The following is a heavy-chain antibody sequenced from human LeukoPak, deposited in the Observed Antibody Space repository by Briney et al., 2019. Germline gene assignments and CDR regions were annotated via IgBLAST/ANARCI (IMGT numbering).Heavy chain of an antibody. CDR3: ARIMVATTREAFDY. Sequence: GGSLRLSCAASGFTFSSYEMSWVRQAPGKGLEWVSYISSSGSTIYYADSVKGRFTISRDNAKNSLYLQMNSLRAEDTAIYYCARIMVATTREAFDYWGQGTRVTVSS. CDR2: ISSSGSTI. CDR1: GFTFSSYE. V-gene: IGHV3-48*03. J-gene: IGHJ4*02. D-gene: IGHD5-12*01.